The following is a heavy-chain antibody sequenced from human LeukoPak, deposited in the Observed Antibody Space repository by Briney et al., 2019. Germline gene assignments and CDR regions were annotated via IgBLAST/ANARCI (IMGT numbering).Heavy chain of an antibody. Sequence: GGSLRLSCAASGFTFSSYSMNWVRQAPGKGLEWVSSISSSSSYIYYADSVKGRFTISRDNAKNSLYLQMNSLRAEDTAVYYCARAIQGKIAVAVYYFDYWGQGTLVTVSS. CDR3: ARAIQGKIAVAVYYFDY. J-gene: IGHJ4*02. CDR2: ISSSSSYI. CDR1: GFTFSSYS. V-gene: IGHV3-21*01. D-gene: IGHD6-19*01.